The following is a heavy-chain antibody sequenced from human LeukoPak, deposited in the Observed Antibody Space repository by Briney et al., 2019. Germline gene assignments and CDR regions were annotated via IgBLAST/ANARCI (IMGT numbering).Heavy chain of an antibody. Sequence: KASETLSLTCTVSGGSISSSSYYWGWIRQPPGKGLEWIGSIYYSGSTYYNPSLKSRVTISVDTSKNQFSLKLSSVTAADTAVYYCARGSSGWYKGTEERTGRFDYWGQGTLVTVSS. CDR3: ARGSSGWYKGTEERTGRFDY. V-gene: IGHV4-39*07. CDR1: GGSISSSSYY. D-gene: IGHD6-19*01. J-gene: IGHJ4*02. CDR2: IYYSGST.